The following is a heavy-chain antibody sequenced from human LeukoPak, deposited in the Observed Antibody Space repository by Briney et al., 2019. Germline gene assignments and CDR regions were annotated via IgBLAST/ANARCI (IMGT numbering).Heavy chain of an antibody. CDR3: ARCVARSGGSCYFEF. CDR1: GFTFSDYY. J-gene: IGHJ4*02. Sequence: PGGSLRLSCAASGFTFSDYYMSWIRQAPGKGLEWVSYISSSGSTIYYADSVKGRFTISRDNAKNSLYLQMNSLRAEDTAVYYCARCVARSGGSCYFEFWGQETLVTVSS. V-gene: IGHV3-11*01. D-gene: IGHD2-15*01. CDR2: ISSSGSTI.